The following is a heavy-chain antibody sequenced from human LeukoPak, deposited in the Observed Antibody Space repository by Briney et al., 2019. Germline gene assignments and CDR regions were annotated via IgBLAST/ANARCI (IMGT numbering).Heavy chain of an antibody. CDR3: AKEFSSSWAEEFDP. D-gene: IGHD6-13*01. Sequence: PRRALRLSCAASGVTFSIYAMHCVRQAPDEGLERGAVISYDGSKKYYADSLKGRFTISRETSKNTLYLHIKSVRAEATAVYYCAKEFSSSWAEEFDPWGQGTLVTVSS. V-gene: IGHV3-30-3*01. J-gene: IGHJ5*02. CDR1: GVTFSIYA. CDR2: ISYDGSKK.